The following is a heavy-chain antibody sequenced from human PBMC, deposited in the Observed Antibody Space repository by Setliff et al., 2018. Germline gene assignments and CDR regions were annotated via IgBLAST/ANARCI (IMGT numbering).Heavy chain of an antibody. CDR2: INHSGST. Sequence: SETLSLTCAVYGGSFSTYYWIWIRQPPGKGLEWIGEINHSGSTNYNPSLKSRVTISVDTSKNQFSLKLSSVTAADTAVYYCASERESASRQAYFDSWGQGTLVTVSS. CDR1: GGSFSTYY. V-gene: IGHV4-34*01. D-gene: IGHD2-15*01. CDR3: ASERESASRQAYFDS. J-gene: IGHJ4*02.